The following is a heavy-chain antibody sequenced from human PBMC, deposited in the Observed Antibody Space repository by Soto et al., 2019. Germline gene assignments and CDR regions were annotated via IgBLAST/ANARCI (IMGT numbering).Heavy chain of an antibody. V-gene: IGHV4-61*01. Sequence: QVQLQESGPGLVKPSETLSLTCTVSGTSVSSGSYYWSWIRQPPGKGLEWNGYIYYDGSSISTPTLTSRVTISLDTSKNQFSLKPTSMTAADTAVYYCARRYYYGSNWFGPWGRGTLVTVSS. CDR2: IYYDGSS. CDR3: ARRYYYGSNWFGP. J-gene: IGHJ5*02. D-gene: IGHD3-10*01. CDR1: GTSVSSGSYY.